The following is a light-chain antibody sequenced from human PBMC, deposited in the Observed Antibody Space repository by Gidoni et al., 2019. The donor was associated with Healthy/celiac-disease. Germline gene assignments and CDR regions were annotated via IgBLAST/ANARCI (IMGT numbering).Light chain of an antibody. J-gene: IGKJ1*01. CDR3: QQYYSYPPT. V-gene: IGKV1-8*01. CDR1: QGISSY. CDR2: AAS. Sequence: AIRMTQSPSSFSASTGDRVTITCRASQGISSYLAWYQQKPGKAPKLLIYAASTLQSGVPSRFSGRGSGTDFTLTICCLQSEDLATYYCQQYYSYPPTFGQGTKVEIK.